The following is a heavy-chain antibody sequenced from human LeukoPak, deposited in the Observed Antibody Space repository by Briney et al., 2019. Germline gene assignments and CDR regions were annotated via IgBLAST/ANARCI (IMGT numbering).Heavy chain of an antibody. CDR1: GFTFSSYW. J-gene: IGHJ5*02. V-gene: IGHV3-7*01. D-gene: IGHD2-2*01. CDR2: IKQDGSEK. Sequence: GGSLRLSCAASGFTFSSYWMSWVRQAPGKGLEWVANIKQDGSEKYYVDSVKGRFTISRDNAKNSLYLQMNSLRAEDTAVYYCARDNDCSSTSCPNWFDPWGQGTLVTVSS. CDR3: ARDNDCSSTSCPNWFDP.